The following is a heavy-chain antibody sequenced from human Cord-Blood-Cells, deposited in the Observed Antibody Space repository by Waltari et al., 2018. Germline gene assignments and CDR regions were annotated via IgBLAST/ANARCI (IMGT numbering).Heavy chain of an antibody. J-gene: IGHJ6*02. CDR3: ASNRLYYYYGMDV. V-gene: IGHV4-34*01. CDR1: GGSLSGYY. CDR2: INHSGST. Sequence: QVQLQQWGAGLLKPSETLSPTCGVYGGSLSGYYWSWLRQPPGKGLEWIGEINHSGSTNYNPSLKSRVTISVDTSKNQFSLKLSSVTAADTAVYYCASNRLYYYYGMDVWGQGTTVTVSS. D-gene: IGHD6-25*01.